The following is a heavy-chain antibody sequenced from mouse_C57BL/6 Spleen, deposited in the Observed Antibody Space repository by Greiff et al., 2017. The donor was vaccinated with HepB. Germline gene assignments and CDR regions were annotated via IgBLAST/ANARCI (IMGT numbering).Heavy chain of an antibody. CDR2: ISYDGSN. D-gene: IGHD1-1*01. J-gene: IGHJ1*03. CDR3: AREATTVVDDWYFDV. CDR1: GYSITSGYY. V-gene: IGHV3-6*01. Sequence: EVKLEESGPGLVKPSQSLSLTCSVTGYSITSGYYWNWIRQFPGNKLEWMGYISYDGSNNYNPSLKNRISITRDTSKNQFFLKLNSVTTEDTATYYCAREATTVVDDWYFDVWGTGTTVTVSS.